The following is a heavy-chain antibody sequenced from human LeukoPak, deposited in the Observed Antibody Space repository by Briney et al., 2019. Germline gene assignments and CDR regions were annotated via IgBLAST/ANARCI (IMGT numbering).Heavy chain of an antibody. Sequence: GGSLRLSCAASGFTFSSYGMHWVRQAPVKGLEWVAVISYDGSNKYYADSVKGRFTISRDNSKNTLYLQMNSLRAEDTAVYYCARDRSRIVAARPTRYYYYYMDVWGKGTTDTVSS. CDR3: ARDRSRIVAARPTRYYYYYMDV. D-gene: IGHD6-6*01. V-gene: IGHV3-30*03. J-gene: IGHJ6*03. CDR2: ISYDGSNK. CDR1: GFTFSSYG.